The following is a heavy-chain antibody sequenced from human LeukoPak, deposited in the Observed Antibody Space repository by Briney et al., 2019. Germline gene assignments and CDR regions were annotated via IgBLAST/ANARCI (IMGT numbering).Heavy chain of an antibody. CDR1: GFTFSSYE. Sequence: GGSLRLSCAASGFTFSSYEMNWVRQAPGKGLEWVSYISSSGSTIYYADSVKGRFTISRDNAKNSLYLQMKSLRVEDTAVYYCAREKPELDYWSQGTLVTVSS. V-gene: IGHV3-48*03. CDR2: ISSSGSTI. J-gene: IGHJ4*02. CDR3: AREKPELDY.